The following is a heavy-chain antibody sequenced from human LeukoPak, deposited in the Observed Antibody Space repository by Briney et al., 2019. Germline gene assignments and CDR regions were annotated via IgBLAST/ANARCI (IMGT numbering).Heavy chain of an antibody. Sequence: GGSLRLSCAASGFTFSSYAMSWVRQAPGKWLEWVSAISGSGGSTYYADSVKGRFTISRDNSKNTLYLQMNSLRAEDTAVYYCAKQPVTSYDILTGYYRYYFDYWGQGTLVTVSS. D-gene: IGHD3-9*01. CDR3: AKQPVTSYDILTGYYRYYFDY. J-gene: IGHJ4*02. CDR2: ISGSGGST. V-gene: IGHV3-23*01. CDR1: GFTFSSYA.